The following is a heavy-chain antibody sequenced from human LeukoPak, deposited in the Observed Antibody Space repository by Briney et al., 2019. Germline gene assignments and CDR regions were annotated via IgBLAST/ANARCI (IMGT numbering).Heavy chain of an antibody. D-gene: IGHD3-22*01. Sequence: GSLRLSCAASGFTVSSNYMSWIRQPPGKGLEWIGFIDYTGSTNYNPSLKSRVTISIDTSKNQFSLKLSSVTAADTAVYYCARRDASSGYYYWFDPWGQGTLVTVSS. J-gene: IGHJ5*02. CDR2: IDYTGST. V-gene: IGHV4-59*08. CDR1: GFTVSSNY. CDR3: ARRDASSGYYYWFDP.